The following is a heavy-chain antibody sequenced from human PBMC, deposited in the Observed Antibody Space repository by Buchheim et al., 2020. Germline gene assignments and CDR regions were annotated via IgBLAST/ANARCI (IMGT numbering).Heavy chain of an antibody. CDR1: GFTFSSYG. D-gene: IGHD3-22*01. CDR2: ISYDGSNK. Sequence: QVQLVESGGGVVQPGRSLRLSCAASGFTFSSYGMHWVRQAPGKGLEWVAVISYDGSNKYYADSVKGRFTISRDNSKNTLYLQMNSLGAEDTAVYYCAKGLYYYDSSGYPDAFDIWGQGT. J-gene: IGHJ3*02. V-gene: IGHV3-30*18. CDR3: AKGLYYYDSSGYPDAFDI.